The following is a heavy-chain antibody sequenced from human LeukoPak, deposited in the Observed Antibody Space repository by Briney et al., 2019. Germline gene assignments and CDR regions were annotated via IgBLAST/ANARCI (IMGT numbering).Heavy chain of an antibody. Sequence: GGSLRLSCAASGFTFSSYAMSWVRQAPGKGLEWVSAISGSGGSTYYADSVKGRFTISRDNSKNTLYLQMDSLRAEDTAVYYCAKDALIARLGAAFDIWGQGTMVTVPS. D-gene: IGHD6-25*01. J-gene: IGHJ3*02. CDR2: ISGSGGST. CDR1: GFTFSSYA. V-gene: IGHV3-23*01. CDR3: AKDALIARLGAAFDI.